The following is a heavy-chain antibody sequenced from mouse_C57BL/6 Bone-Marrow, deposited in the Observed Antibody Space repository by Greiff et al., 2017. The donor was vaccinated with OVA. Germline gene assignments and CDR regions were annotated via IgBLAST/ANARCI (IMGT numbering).Heavy chain of an antibody. Sequence: ESGAELVRPGTSVKVSCKASGYAFTNYLIEWVKQRPGQGLEWIGVINPGSGGTNYNEKFKGKATLTADKSSSTAYMQLSSLTSEDSAVYFCALIYSWFAYWGQGTLVTVSA. CDR3: ALIYSWFAY. D-gene: IGHD2-1*01. J-gene: IGHJ3*01. CDR2: INPGSGGT. V-gene: IGHV1-54*01. CDR1: GYAFTNYL.